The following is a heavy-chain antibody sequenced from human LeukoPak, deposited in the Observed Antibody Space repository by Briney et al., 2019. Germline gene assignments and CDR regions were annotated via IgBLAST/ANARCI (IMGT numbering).Heavy chain of an antibody. J-gene: IGHJ4*02. CDR1: GGSISSYY. V-gene: IGHV4-59*01. CDR3: ARGIESYGDYGY. Sequence: ETLSLTCTVSGGSISSYYWSWIRQTPGKGLEWIAYMYNSGSTNYNPSLKSRVTISIDTSKNQFSLKLSSLTAADTAIYYCARGIESYGDYGYWGQGILVTVSS. CDR2: MYNSGST. D-gene: IGHD4-17*01.